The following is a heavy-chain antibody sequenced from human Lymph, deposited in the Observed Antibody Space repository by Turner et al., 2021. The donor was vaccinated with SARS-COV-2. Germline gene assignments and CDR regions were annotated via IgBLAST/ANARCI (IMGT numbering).Heavy chain of an antibody. CDR3: AVAGMNYDLLWKTYYYYGMDV. D-gene: IGHD6-19*01. CDR1: GYTFTSYG. Sequence: QVQLVQSGAEVKKPGASVKVSCKASGYTFTSYGISWVRQAPGQGLEWMGRISTYNGNTNYGQKLQGRVTMTTDTSTSTAYMELRSLRSDDTAVYYCAVAGMNYDLLWKTYYYYGMDVWGQGTTVTVSS. V-gene: IGHV1-18*01. CDR2: ISTYNGNT. J-gene: IGHJ6*02.